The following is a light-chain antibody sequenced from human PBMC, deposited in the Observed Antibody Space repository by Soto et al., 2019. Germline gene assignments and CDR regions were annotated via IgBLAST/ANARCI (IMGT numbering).Light chain of an antibody. CDR3: QQYGSSPRT. J-gene: IGKJ1*01. V-gene: IGKV3-20*01. CDR1: QSVSSSY. CDR2: GAS. Sequence: EIVLTQSPATLSLSPGDRATLSCRASQSVSSSYLAWYQQKPGQAPRLLIYGASIRATGIPDRFSGSGSGTDFTLTISRLEPEDFAVYYCQQYGSSPRTFGQGTKVEIK.